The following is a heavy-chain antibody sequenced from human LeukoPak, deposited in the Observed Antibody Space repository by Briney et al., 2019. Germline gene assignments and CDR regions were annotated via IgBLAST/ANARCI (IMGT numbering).Heavy chain of an antibody. CDR2: SNQDGSGK. Sequence: GGALRLSCAASGFTFSNYWLTWVRQAPGKGLEWVANSNQDGSGKYYVGSVEGRFTVSRANAKNPVYLQMNSLRVEDTAVYYCVRGYTSGYWGQGSLVTVSS. V-gene: IGHV3-7*01. CDR3: VRGYTSGY. D-gene: IGHD5-12*01. J-gene: IGHJ4*02. CDR1: GFTFSNYW.